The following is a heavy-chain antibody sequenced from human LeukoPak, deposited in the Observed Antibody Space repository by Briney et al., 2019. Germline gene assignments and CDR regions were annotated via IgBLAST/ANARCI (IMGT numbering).Heavy chain of an antibody. CDR3: GKTTVGYSSGRFPGWPVDY. J-gene: IGHJ4*02. V-gene: IGHV3-23*01. CDR1: GFTFNNYA. D-gene: IGHD6-19*01. Sequence: GGSLRLSCAASGFTFNNYAVYWVRQAPGRGLEWISGIFGSGGSAHYADSVKGRFTISRDNSKNTVFLQMNSLETEDTAVYYCGKTTVGYSSGRFPGWPVDYWGQGTLVTVTS. CDR2: IFGSGGSA.